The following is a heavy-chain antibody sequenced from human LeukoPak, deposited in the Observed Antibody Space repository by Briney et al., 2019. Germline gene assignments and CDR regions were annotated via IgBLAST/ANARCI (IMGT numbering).Heavy chain of an antibody. CDR3: ARDHRITMIRGNWFDP. J-gene: IGHJ5*02. CDR1: GGSISSYY. V-gene: IGHV4-4*07. CDR2: IYPSGST. Sequence: PSETLSLTCTVSGGSISSYYWTWIRQPAGKGLEWIGRIYPSGSTNYNPSLKSRVTMSVDTSKNQFSLKLSSVTAADTAVYYCARDHRITMIRGNWFDPWGQGTLVTVSS. D-gene: IGHD3-22*01.